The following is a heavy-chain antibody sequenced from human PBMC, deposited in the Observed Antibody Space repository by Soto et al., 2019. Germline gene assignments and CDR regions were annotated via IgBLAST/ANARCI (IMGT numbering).Heavy chain of an antibody. V-gene: IGHV2-5*02. J-gene: IGHJ4*02. CDR1: GFSLTTSGVG. Sequence: QITLNESGPTQVKPRQTLTLTCTFSGFSLTTSGVGVGWIRQSPGKAPEWLALIYWDDDKRYSPSLKSRLTSTTDPSKNQVVLTMADLAPADTATYSCAHRVLRTVFGLVTTTAIYFDFWGQGTPVAVSS. CDR3: AHRVLRTVFGLVTTTAIYFDF. CDR2: IYWDDDK. D-gene: IGHD3-3*01.